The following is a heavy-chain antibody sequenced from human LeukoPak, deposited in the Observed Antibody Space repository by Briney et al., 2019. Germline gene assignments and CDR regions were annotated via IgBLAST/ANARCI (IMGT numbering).Heavy chain of an antibody. Sequence: SETLSLTCTVSGVSINTYVWSWIRQPPGKGLEWIGYVYYNGITNYNPSLKSRVSISLDTSKNQFSLRLNSVTAAETAVYYCASQLGGTTFHWGQGTLVTVSS. V-gene: IGHV4-59*01. CDR2: VYYNGIT. CDR1: GVSINTYV. D-gene: IGHD1/OR15-1a*01. CDR3: ASQLGGTTFH. J-gene: IGHJ4*02.